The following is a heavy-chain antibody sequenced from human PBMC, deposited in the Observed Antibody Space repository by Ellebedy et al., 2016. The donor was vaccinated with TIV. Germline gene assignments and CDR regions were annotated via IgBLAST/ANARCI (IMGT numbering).Heavy chain of an antibody. CDR1: GFTFSSYG. CDR3: AREDDILTGQLDH. V-gene: IGHV3-30*03. D-gene: IGHD3-9*01. J-gene: IGHJ4*02. Sequence: PSETLSLTCAASGFTFSSYGMHWVRQAPGKGLEWVAVISYDGSNKYYADSVKGRFTTSRDNSKNTLYLQMSSLRAEDTSVYYCAREDDILTGQLDHWGQGTLVTVSS. CDR2: ISYDGSNK.